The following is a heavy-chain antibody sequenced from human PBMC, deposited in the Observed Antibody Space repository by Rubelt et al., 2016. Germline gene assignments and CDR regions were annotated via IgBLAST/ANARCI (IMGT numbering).Heavy chain of an antibody. CDR3: ARTGLGYYSFDY. CDR2: ITGSSSPI. D-gene: IGHD3-22*01. J-gene: IGHJ4*02. CDR1: GFIFSSYS. V-gene: IGHV3-48*02. Sequence: EVQLVESGGGLVQPGGSLRLSCAASGFIFSSYSMNWVRQAPGKGLEWVSYITGSSSPINYADFVKGRFIISRDNAKNSVYLQMNSLRDEDTAVYYCARTGLGYYSFDYWGQGTLVTV.